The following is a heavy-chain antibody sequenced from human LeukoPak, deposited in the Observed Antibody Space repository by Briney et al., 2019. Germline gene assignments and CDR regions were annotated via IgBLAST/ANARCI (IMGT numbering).Heavy chain of an antibody. CDR2: ISGSGGST. J-gene: IGHJ5*02. D-gene: IGHD2-2*02. Sequence: GGSLRLSCAASGFTFSSYAMSWVRQAPGKGLEWVSAISGSGGSTYYADSVKGRFTISRDNSKNTLYLQMNSLRAEDTAVYYCAKPGLSCSGTSCYTSWGQGTLVTVSS. V-gene: IGHV3-23*01. CDR3: AKPGLSCSGTSCYTS. CDR1: GFTFSSYA.